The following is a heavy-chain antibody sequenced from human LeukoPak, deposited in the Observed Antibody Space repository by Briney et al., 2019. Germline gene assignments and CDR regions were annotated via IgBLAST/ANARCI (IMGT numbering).Heavy chain of an antibody. CDR1: GYSFTSYW. Sequence: GESLKISCKGSGYSFTSYWIGWARQMPGKGLEWMGIIYPGDSDTRYSPSFQGQVTISADKSISTAYLQWSSLKASDTAMYYCARHRRWFGELLDAFDIWGQGTMVTVSS. J-gene: IGHJ3*02. V-gene: IGHV5-51*01. D-gene: IGHD3-10*01. CDR2: IYPGDSDT. CDR3: ARHRRWFGELLDAFDI.